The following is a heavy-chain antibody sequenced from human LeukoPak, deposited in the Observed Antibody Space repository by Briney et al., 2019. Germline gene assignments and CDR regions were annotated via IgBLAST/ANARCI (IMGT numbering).Heavy chain of an antibody. Sequence: ASVKLSCTASGYTFTGYYMHWVRQAPGQGLEWMGWINPNSGGTNYAQKFQGRVTMTRDTSISTAYMELSRLRSDDTAVYYCAGNRNIGVVPAARGFDPWGQGTLVTVSS. CDR3: AGNRNIGVVPAARGFDP. CDR1: GYTFTGYY. CDR2: INPNSGGT. V-gene: IGHV1-2*02. D-gene: IGHD2-2*01. J-gene: IGHJ5*02.